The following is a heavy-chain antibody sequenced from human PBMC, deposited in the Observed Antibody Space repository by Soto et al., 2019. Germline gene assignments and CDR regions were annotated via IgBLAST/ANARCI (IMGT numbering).Heavy chain of an antibody. D-gene: IGHD6-13*01. CDR1: GGSISVYY. CDR2: IFFSGAT. CDR3: ARGSVAAPGDS. Sequence: SETLSLTCTVSGGSISVYYWSWIRQPPGKGLEWIGYIFFSGATNYSPSLKSRVTISVDTSKNQLSLELSSVTTADTAVYYCARGSVAAPGDSWGQGTLVTVSS. J-gene: IGHJ5*01. V-gene: IGHV4-59*01.